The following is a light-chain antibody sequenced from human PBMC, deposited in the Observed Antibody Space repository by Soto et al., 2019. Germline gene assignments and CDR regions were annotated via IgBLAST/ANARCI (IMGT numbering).Light chain of an antibody. CDR1: EAISNY. J-gene: IGKJ1*01. V-gene: IGKV1-27*01. CDR2: GAS. CDR3: QKYNRAPRT. Sequence: DIQMTQSPSSLSASVGDRVTITCRASEAISNYLAWYQQKPGKVPNLLIYGASTLQSGVPSRFSAFGSGTDFTLTISSLQPEDAATYSCQKYNRAPRTFGQGTKVEIK.